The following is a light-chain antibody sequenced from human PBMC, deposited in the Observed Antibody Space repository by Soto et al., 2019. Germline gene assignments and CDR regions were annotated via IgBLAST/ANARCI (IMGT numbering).Light chain of an antibody. CDR3: QQYGKSVLT. V-gene: IGKV3-20*01. Sequence: EIVLTQSPGTLSLSPGERATLSCRASPSLSSSYLAWYQQKAGQAPRLLIYAASRRATGIPDRFSGSGSGTDFTLTISRLEPEDFALYYGQQYGKSVLTFGGGTKVEIK. CDR1: PSLSSSY. CDR2: AAS. J-gene: IGKJ4*01.